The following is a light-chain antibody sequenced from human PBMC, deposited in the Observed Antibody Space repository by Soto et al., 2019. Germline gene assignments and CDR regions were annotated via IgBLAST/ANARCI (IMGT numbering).Light chain of an antibody. CDR2: DVN. Sequence: QSALTQPASVSGSPGQSITISCAGTSSDVGGYNYVSWYQQHPGKVPRLIISDVNKRPSGVSDRFSGSKSGNTASLTISGLQAEEEADYSCASFTRSVTVVFGGGTKLTVL. CDR3: ASFTRSVTVV. V-gene: IGLV2-14*03. J-gene: IGLJ2*01. CDR1: SSDVGGYNY.